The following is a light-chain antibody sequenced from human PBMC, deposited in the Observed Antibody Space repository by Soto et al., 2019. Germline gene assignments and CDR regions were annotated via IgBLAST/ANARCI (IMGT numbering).Light chain of an antibody. CDR1: RTINTY. CDR3: QQTYSDIS. V-gene: IGKV1-39*01. CDR2: GAS. Sequence: DIQMTQSPSSLSASVGATITITFRASRTINTYLNWFQQKPGEPPRLLIYGASTLHDGVPSRFSGSGSGADFTLTISGLQPEDFASYHCQQTYSDISFGGGTKVDI. J-gene: IGKJ4*01.